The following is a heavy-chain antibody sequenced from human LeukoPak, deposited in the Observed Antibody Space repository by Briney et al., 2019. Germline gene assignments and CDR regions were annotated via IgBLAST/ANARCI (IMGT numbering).Heavy chain of an antibody. Sequence: ASVKVSCKASGYTFTSYGISWVRQAPGQGLEWMGWISAYNGNTKYAQKGLGRVTMTTDTSTSTAYMELRSLRSDDTAVYYCARGGLVVVVAATPSTTPGLLHWLDPWGQGTLVSVSS. CDR3: ARGGLVVVVAATPSTTPGLLHWLDP. J-gene: IGHJ5*02. CDR2: ISAYNGNT. CDR1: GYTFTSYG. D-gene: IGHD2-15*01. V-gene: IGHV1-18*01.